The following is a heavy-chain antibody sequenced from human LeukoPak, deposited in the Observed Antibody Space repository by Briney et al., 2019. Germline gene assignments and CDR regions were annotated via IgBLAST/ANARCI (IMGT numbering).Heavy chain of an antibody. V-gene: IGHV3-48*03. CDR1: GFIFSRYE. D-gene: IGHD2-21*01. J-gene: IGHJ4*02. CDR3: ARVADQKHYFDY. Sequence: GGSLRLSCAASGFIFSRYEMNWVRQAPGKGLEWVSYISSSGNTMYYADSVKGRFTISRDNAKSSLYLQIHSLRAEDTAVYYCARVADQKHYFDYWGQGTLVTVSS. CDR2: ISSSGNTM.